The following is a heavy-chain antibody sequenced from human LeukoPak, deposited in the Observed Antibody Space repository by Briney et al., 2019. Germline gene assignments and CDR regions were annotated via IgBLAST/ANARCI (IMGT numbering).Heavy chain of an antibody. CDR2: ISFDGYKK. CDR1: GFTFSTHA. CDR3: ARGFRGDCRSTSCYVLYYYFYMDV. Sequence: PGGSLRLSCAASGFTFSTHAMHWVRQAPGKGLEWVALISFDGYKKYYADSVRGRFSISRDNSRNTVYLQMDSLSAEDTALYYCARGFRGDCRSTSCYVLYYYFYMDVWGEGTSVTVSS. D-gene: IGHD2-2*01. V-gene: IGHV3-30*03. J-gene: IGHJ6*03.